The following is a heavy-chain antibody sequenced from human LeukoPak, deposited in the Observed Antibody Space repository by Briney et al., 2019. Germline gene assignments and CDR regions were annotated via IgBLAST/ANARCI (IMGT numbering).Heavy chain of an antibody. CDR1: GYTFTSYY. Sequence: ASVKVSCKASGYTFTSYYMHWVRQAPGQGREGMGIINPSGGSTSYAQKFQGRVTMTRDMSTSTFYMELSSLRSKDTAVYYCARDRWYDATGYFSSGFDYWGQGTLVTVSS. CDR3: ARDRWYDATGYFSSGFDY. D-gene: IGHD3-22*01. CDR2: INPSGGST. J-gene: IGHJ4*02. V-gene: IGHV1-46*01.